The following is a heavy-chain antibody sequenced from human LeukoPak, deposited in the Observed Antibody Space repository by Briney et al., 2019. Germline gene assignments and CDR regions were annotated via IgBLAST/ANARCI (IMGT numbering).Heavy chain of an antibody. Sequence: PGGSLRLSCAASGFTFSSYGMHWVRQAPGKGLERVAVISYDGSNKYYADSVKGRFTISRDNAKNSLYLQMNSLRAEDTAVYYCARDPDIVAEGDAFDLWGQGTMVTVSS. CDR3: ARDPDIVAEGDAFDL. D-gene: IGHD5-12*01. CDR2: ISYDGSNK. J-gene: IGHJ3*01. V-gene: IGHV3-30*03. CDR1: GFTFSSYG.